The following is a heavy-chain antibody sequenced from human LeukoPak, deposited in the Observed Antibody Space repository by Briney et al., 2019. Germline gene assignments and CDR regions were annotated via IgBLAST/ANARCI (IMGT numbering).Heavy chain of an antibody. CDR2: IKTKTEGGTT. D-gene: IGHD2-2*01. Sequence: GGPLRPSCAASGFTFRNAWMSWVGQAPGKGREWVGRIKTKTEGGTTANAAPGKARSTISRDDSKNTLYLQMNSLKTEDTAVYYCTTDDVVVPAALREAFDIWGQGTMVTVSS. V-gene: IGHV3-15*01. CDR3: TTDDVVVPAALREAFDI. CDR1: GFTFRNAW. J-gene: IGHJ3*02.